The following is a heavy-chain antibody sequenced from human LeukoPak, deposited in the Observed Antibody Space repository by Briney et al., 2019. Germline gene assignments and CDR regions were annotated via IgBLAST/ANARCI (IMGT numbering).Heavy chain of an antibody. J-gene: IGHJ6*03. CDR3: ARGIGIGVVLMVHGNMDV. CDR1: GYSFPSYG. Sequence: ASVKVSCKASGYSFPSYGINWVRQAPGQGLEWMGWINTDTGNPTYAQGFTGRFVFSLDTSVNTAYLQISSLKAEDTAVYYCARGIGIGVVLMVHGNMDVWGKGTTVTVSS. D-gene: IGHD2-8*01. V-gene: IGHV7-4-1*02. CDR2: INTDTGNP.